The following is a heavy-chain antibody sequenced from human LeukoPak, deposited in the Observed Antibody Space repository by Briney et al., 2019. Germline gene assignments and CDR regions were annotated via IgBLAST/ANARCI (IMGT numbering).Heavy chain of an antibody. CDR1: GFTFSTYS. Sequence: GSLRLSCAASGFTFSTYSMNWVRQVPGKGLEWVSSISSSCSYIYYADSVKGRFTISRDNANNSLYLQMNSLRAEDTAVYYCARDFFPDAFDIWGQGTMVTVSS. V-gene: IGHV3-21*01. CDR3: ARDFFPDAFDI. J-gene: IGHJ3*02. D-gene: IGHD3-3*01. CDR2: ISSSCSYI.